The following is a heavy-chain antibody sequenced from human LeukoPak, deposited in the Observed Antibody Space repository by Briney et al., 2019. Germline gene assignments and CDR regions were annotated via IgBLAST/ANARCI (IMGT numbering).Heavy chain of an antibody. D-gene: IGHD2-2*01. CDR3: ARVRVVPENWFDP. Sequence: SETLSLTCTVSGGSISSGDYYWSWVRQPPGKGLEWIGYIYYSGSTYYNPSLKGRVTISVDTSKNQFSLKLSSVTAADTAVYYCARVRVVPENWFDPWGQGTLVTVSS. J-gene: IGHJ5*02. CDR2: IYYSGST. V-gene: IGHV4-30-4*08. CDR1: GGSISSGDYY.